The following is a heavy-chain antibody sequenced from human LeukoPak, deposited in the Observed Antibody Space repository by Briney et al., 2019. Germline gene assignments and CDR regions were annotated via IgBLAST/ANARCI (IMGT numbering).Heavy chain of an antibody. CDR3: ARDYGWGYFDY. CDR1: GFTFSSYA. CDR2: MISISNSI. Sequence: GGSLRLSCAASGFTFSSYAMSWVRQAPGKGLEWVSSMISISNSIYYADSVRGRFTISRDNAKNSLYLQMNSLRAEDTAVYYCARDYGWGYFDYWGQGTLVTVSS. D-gene: IGHD2-2*03. V-gene: IGHV3-21*04. J-gene: IGHJ4*02.